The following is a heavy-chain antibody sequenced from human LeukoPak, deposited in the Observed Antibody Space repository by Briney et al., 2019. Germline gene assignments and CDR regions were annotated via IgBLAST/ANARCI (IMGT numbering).Heavy chain of an antibody. J-gene: IGHJ2*01. Sequence: GSLRLSCAASGFTFSSYSMNWVRQAPGKGLEWIGEINHSGSTNYNPSLKSRVTISVDTSKNQFSLKLSSVTAADTAVYYCASGYSGYDLNYYWYFDLWGRGTLVTVSS. CDR2: INHSGST. CDR3: ASGYSGYDLNYYWYFDL. D-gene: IGHD5-12*01. V-gene: IGHV4-34*08. CDR1: GFTFSSYS.